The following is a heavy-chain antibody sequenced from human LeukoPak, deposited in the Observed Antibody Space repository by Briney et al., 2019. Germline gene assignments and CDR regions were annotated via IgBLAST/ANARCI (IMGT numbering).Heavy chain of an antibody. Sequence: QAGGSLRLSCAASGFTFSSYGMHWVRQAPGKGLEWVAVISYDGSNKYYADSVKDRFTISRDNSKNTLYLQMNSLRAEDTAVYYCANALHYYYDSSGFDYWGQGTLVTVSS. CDR3: ANALHYYYDSSGFDY. CDR2: ISYDGSNK. J-gene: IGHJ4*02. V-gene: IGHV3-30*18. CDR1: GFTFSSYG. D-gene: IGHD3-22*01.